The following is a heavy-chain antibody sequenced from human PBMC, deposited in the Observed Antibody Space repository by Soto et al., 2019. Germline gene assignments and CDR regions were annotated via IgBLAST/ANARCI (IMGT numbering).Heavy chain of an antibody. CDR1: AGSISSYY. V-gene: IGHV4-59*01. CDR2: IYYSGST. CDR3: ATLTSDSSGYLDY. D-gene: IGHD3-22*01. Sequence: PSETLCLSWSVSAGSISSYYWSWIRQPPGKGLEWIGYIYYSGSTNYNPSLKSRVTISVDTSKNQFSLKLSSVTAADTAVYYCATLTSDSSGYLDYWGQGTLVTVSS. J-gene: IGHJ4*02.